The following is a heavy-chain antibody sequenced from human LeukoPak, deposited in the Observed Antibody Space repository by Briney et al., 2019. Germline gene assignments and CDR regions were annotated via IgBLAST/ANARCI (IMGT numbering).Heavy chain of an antibody. Sequence: SETLSLTCTVSGGSISSYYWSWIRQPPGKGLEWIGYIYYSGSTNYNPSLKSRVTISVDTSKNRFSLKLSSVTAADTAVYYCARGPAGYYFDYWGQGTLVTVSS. D-gene: IGHD3-10*01. V-gene: IGHV4-59*01. CDR2: IYYSGST. CDR1: GGSISSYY. CDR3: ARGPAGYYFDY. J-gene: IGHJ4*02.